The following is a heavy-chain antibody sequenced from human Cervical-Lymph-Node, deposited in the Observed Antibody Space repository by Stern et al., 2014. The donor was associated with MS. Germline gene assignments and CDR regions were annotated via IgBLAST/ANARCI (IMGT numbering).Heavy chain of an antibody. J-gene: IGHJ5*02. CDR2: VIPFVGTA. V-gene: IGHV1-69*06. CDR3: ARGGGDNWFDP. D-gene: IGHD3-16*01. CDR1: GG. Sequence: VQLLESGAEVKKPGSSVRVSCKASGGISWVRQAPGQGLEWMGGVIPFVGTANYAQKFQGRVTITADTATNTAYLELNSLRLDDPAVYYCARGGGDNWFDPWGQGTLVTVSS.